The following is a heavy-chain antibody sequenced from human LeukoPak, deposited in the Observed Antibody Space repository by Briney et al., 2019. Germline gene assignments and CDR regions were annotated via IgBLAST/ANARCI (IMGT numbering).Heavy chain of an antibody. J-gene: IGHJ6*04. Sequence: GSSVKVSCKASGGTFSCYAISWVRQAPGQGLEWMGGIIPIFGTANYAQKFQGRVTITADESTSTAYMELSSLRSEDTAVYYCARDPAIVVVPAATYYYYGTDVWGNGTTVTVSS. CDR1: GGTFSCYA. CDR3: ARDPAIVVVPAATYYYYGTDV. V-gene: IGHV1-69*01. CDR2: IIPIFGTA. D-gene: IGHD2-2*01.